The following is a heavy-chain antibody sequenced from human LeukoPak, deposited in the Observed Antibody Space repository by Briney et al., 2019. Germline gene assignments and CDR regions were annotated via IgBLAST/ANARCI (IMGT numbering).Heavy chain of an antibody. CDR2: IYSGGST. V-gene: IGHV3-53*01. J-gene: IGHJ4*02. CDR1: GFTVSSNY. D-gene: IGHD3-22*01. Sequence: GGSLRLSCAASGFTVSSNYMSWVGQAPGKGLEWGSGIYSGGSTYYADSVKGRSNLSRENSKNPLYLKINRLRAEEPAVYYCARGREGRYYDSSGYYYYFAYWGQGTLVTVPS. CDR3: ARGREGRYYDSSGYYYYFAY.